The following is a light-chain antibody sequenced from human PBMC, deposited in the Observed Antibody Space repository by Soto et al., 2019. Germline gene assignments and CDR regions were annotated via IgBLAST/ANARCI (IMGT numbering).Light chain of an antibody. CDR2: GAS. CDR1: QSVSSN. CDR3: QQYNKWPPT. Sequence: EIVMTQSPATLSVSPGERATLSCRASQSVSSNLAWFQQKPGQAPRLLIYGASTRDTGISARFSGSGSGTEFTLTISSLQSGDFAVYHCQQYNKWPPTFDQGTKVDVK. V-gene: IGKV3-15*01. J-gene: IGKJ1*01.